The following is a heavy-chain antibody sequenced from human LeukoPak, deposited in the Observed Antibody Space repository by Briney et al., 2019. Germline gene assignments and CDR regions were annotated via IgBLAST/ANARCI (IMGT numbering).Heavy chain of an antibody. CDR3: ARKGQQPEGYYYGMDV. D-gene: IGHD6-13*01. J-gene: IGHJ6*04. Sequence: GGSLRLSCAASGFTFSDYYMSWIRQAPGKGLEWVSYISSNSSYTNYADSVKGRFTISRDNAKNSLYLQMNSLRAEDTAVYYCARKGQQPEGYYYGMDVWGKGTTVTVSS. CDR2: ISSNSSYT. V-gene: IGHV3-11*06. CDR1: GFTFSDYY.